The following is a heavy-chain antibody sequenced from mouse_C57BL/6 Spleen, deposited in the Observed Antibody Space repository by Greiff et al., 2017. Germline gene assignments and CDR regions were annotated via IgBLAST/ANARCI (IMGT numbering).Heavy chain of an antibody. Sequence: EVQRVESGGGLVQSGRSLRLSCATSGFTFSDFYMEWVRQAPGKGLEWIAASRNKANDYTTEYSASVKGRFIGSRDTSQSILYLQMNALRAEDTAIYYCARDGDYGPWFAYWGQGTLVTVSA. D-gene: IGHD1-1*01. CDR2: SRNKANDYTT. CDR1: GFTFSDFY. J-gene: IGHJ3*01. CDR3: ARDGDYGPWFAY. V-gene: IGHV7-1*01.